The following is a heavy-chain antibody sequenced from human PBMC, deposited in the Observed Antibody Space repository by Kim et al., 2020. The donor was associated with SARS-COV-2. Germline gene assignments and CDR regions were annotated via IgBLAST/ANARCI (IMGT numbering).Heavy chain of an antibody. V-gene: IGHV3-48*02. J-gene: IGHJ4*02. Sequence: ADSVQGRFTISRDNAKNSLCLQLDTLRDEDTAVDYCARTYYYGSGRGQDYWGQGTLVTVSS. CDR3: ARTYYYGSGRGQDY. D-gene: IGHD3-10*01.